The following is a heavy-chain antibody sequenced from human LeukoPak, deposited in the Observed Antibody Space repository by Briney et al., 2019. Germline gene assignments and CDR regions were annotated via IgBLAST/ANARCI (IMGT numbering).Heavy chain of an antibody. V-gene: IGHV4-39*01. CDR1: GGSISSSNYY. CDR3: ARQISDYYYYYIDV. J-gene: IGHJ6*03. CDR2: IYYSGTT. D-gene: IGHD3-10*01. Sequence: SETLSLICSVSGGSISSSNYYWGWIRQPPGKGLEGIGIIYYSGTTYYNPSLESRVTISEDMSKNQFSLTLRSVTAADTAVYYCARQISDYYYYYIDVWGKGTTVTVSS.